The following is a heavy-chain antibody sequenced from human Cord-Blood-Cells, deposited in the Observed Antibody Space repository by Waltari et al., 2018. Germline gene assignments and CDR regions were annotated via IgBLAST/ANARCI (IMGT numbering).Heavy chain of an antibody. V-gene: IGHV1-8*01. CDR3: ARGPHLTYYDFWSGSKYNWFDP. CDR2: MNPNSGNT. J-gene: IGHJ5*02. CDR1: GYTFTSYD. Sequence: QVQLVQCGAEVKKPGASVKVSCKASGYTFTSYDINWVRQAPGQGLEWMGWMNPNSGNTGYAQKFQGRVTMTRNTSISTAYMELSSLRSEDTAVYYCARGPHLTYYDFWSGSKYNWFDPWGQGTLVTVSS. D-gene: IGHD3-3*01.